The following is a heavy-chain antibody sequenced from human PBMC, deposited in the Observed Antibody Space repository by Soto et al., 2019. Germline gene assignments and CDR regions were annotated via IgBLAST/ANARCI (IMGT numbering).Heavy chain of an antibody. CDR3: ATGRVYYDSSGLLQGRY. D-gene: IGHD3-22*01. CDR2: ISASGGST. CDR1: GFTFSSYA. J-gene: IGHJ4*01. V-gene: IGHV3-23*01. Sequence: GGSLRLSCAASGFTFSSYAMSWVRQAPGKGLEWVSGISASGGSTYYADSVKGRFTISRDNSKNTLYLQMSGLRAEDTAIYYCATGRVYYDSSGLLQGRYWGQGTLVTVSS.